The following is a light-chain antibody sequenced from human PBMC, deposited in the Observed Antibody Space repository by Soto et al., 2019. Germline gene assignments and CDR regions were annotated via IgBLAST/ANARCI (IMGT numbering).Light chain of an antibody. Sequence: QSVLTQPASVSGSPGQSITISCTGTSSDVGSYNVVSWYQQHPGKAPKLMIYEVTKRPSGVSNRFSGSKSGNTASLTISGLQAEDEADYYCCSDEGRSSVFGTGTKVTVL. CDR1: SSDVGSYNV. CDR2: EVT. V-gene: IGLV2-23*02. J-gene: IGLJ1*01. CDR3: CSDEGRSSV.